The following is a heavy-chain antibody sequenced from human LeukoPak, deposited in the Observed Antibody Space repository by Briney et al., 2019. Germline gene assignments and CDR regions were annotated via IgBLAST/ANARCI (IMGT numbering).Heavy chain of an antibody. J-gene: IGHJ4*02. D-gene: IGHD4-11*01. Sequence: PSASVKVSCKASGYTFTHYAVHWVRQAPGQRLEWMGRTNVGNDYTESSQKFQDRLTITSDTTATTVYMELSSLRSEDTAVYYCARDDFSTYPGLNYFDYWGQGSLVTVSS. CDR3: ARDDFSTYPGLNYFDY. CDR1: GYTFTHYA. CDR2: TNVGNDYT. V-gene: IGHV1-3*01.